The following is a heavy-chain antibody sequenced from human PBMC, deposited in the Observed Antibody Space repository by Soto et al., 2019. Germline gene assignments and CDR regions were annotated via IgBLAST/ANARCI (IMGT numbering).Heavy chain of an antibody. CDR3: ARDVHDYGDYGWFDP. J-gene: IGHJ5*02. V-gene: IGHV3-30-3*01. CDR1: GFTFSSYA. D-gene: IGHD4-17*01. Sequence: QVQLVESGGGVAQPGRSLRLSCAASGFTFSSYAMHWVRQAPGKGLEWVAVISYDGSNKYYADSVKGRFTISRDNSKNTLYLQMNSLRAEDTAVYYCARDVHDYGDYGWFDPWGQGTLVTVSS. CDR2: ISYDGSNK.